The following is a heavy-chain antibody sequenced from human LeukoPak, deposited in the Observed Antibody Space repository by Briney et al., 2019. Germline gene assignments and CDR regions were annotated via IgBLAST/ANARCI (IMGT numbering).Heavy chain of an antibody. D-gene: IGHD2-15*01. CDR1: GYTFAIYG. V-gene: IGHV1-18*01. J-gene: IGHJ6*03. CDR2: ISTYNGNT. Sequence: ASVKVSCKTSGYTFAIYGISWVRQAPGQGLEWMGWISTYNGNTNYAQKLQGRVTMTTDTSTSTAYLELRRLRSDDTAVYYCARDLGRYCSGGSCHYYSYYMDVWGKGTTVTVSS. CDR3: ARDLGRYCSGGSCHYYSYYMDV.